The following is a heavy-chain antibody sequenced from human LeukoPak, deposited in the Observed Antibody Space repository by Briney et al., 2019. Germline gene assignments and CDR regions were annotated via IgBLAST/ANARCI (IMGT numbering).Heavy chain of an antibody. CDR3: ARDPQLLWFGEYFGHFDY. J-gene: IGHJ4*02. D-gene: IGHD3-10*01. CDR1: GFTLSTNA. CDR2: ISYDGSNK. V-gene: IGHV3-30-3*01. Sequence: GGSLRLSCLTSGFTLSTNAMSWVRQAPGKGLEWVAVISYDGSNKYYADSVKGRFTISRDNSKDTLYLQMNSLRVEDTAVYYCARDPQLLWFGEYFGHFDYWGQGTLVTVSS.